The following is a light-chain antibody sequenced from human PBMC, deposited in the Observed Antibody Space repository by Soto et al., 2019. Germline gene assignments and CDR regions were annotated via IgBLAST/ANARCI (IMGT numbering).Light chain of an antibody. J-gene: IGKJ2*01. CDR2: GAS. CDR1: QSVSSSY. V-gene: IGKV3-20*01. Sequence: IVLTQSPGTLSLSPGERATLSCRASQSVSSSYLAWYQQKPGQAPRLLIYGASSMATGIPDRFSGSGSGTDFTLTISSLEPEDFPVYYCQQYGSSPPYTFGQGTKLEIK. CDR3: QQYGSSPPYT.